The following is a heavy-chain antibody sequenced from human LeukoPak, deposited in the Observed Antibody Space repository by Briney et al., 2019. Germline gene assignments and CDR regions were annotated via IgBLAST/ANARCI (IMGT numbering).Heavy chain of an antibody. Sequence: KPSETLSLTFTVSGGSISSYYWSWIRQPAGKGLEWIGRIYTSGSTNYNPSLKSRVTMSVDTSKNQFSLKLSSVTAADTAVYYCARGTVVIATHDAFDTWGQGTMVTVSS. CDR1: GGSISSYY. CDR3: ARGTVVIATHDAFDT. J-gene: IGHJ3*02. CDR2: IYTSGST. V-gene: IGHV4-4*07. D-gene: IGHD2-21*01.